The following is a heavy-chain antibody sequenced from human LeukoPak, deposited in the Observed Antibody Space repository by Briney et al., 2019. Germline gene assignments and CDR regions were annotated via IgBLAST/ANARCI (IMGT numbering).Heavy chain of an antibody. Sequence: GRSLRLSCAASGFTFSSYAMSWVRQAPGKWLEWVTAISGSGGSTYYADSVKGRFTIPRDNSKNTLYLQMNSLRAEDTAVYYCAKTYYYDSLLDYWGQGTLVTVSS. V-gene: IGHV3-23*01. CDR3: AKTYYYDSLLDY. D-gene: IGHD3-22*01. J-gene: IGHJ4*02. CDR1: GFTFSSYA. CDR2: ISGSGGST.